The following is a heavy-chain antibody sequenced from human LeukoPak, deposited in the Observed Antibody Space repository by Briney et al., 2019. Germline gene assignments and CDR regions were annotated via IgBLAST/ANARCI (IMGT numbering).Heavy chain of an antibody. D-gene: IGHD1-1*01. CDR2: ISNSGGST. V-gene: IGHV3-23*01. Sequence: GGSLRLSCAASGFTFSSYAMSWVRQAPGKGLEWVSTISNSGGSTYYADSVKGRFTISRDNAKNSLYLQMNSLRAEDTAVYYCARGLNWESLAFDYWGQGTPVTVSS. J-gene: IGHJ4*02. CDR3: ARGLNWESLAFDY. CDR1: GFTFSSYA.